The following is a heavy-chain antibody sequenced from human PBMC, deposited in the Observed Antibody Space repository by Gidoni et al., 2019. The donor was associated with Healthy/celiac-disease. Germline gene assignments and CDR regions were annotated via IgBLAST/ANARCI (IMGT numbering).Heavy chain of an antibody. Sequence: EVQLVESGGGLVQPGRSLRLSCTASGFTFGDYAMSWVRQAPGKGLEWVGFIRSKAYGGTTEYAASVKGRFTISRDDSKSIAYLQMNSLKTEDTAVYYCTRALDYYDSSGPTGGFDYWGQGTLVTVSS. J-gene: IGHJ4*02. D-gene: IGHD3-22*01. CDR3: TRALDYYDSSGPTGGFDY. CDR1: GFTFGDYA. CDR2: IRSKAYGGTT. V-gene: IGHV3-49*04.